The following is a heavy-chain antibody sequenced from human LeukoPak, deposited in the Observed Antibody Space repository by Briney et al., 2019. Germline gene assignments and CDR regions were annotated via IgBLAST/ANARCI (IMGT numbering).Heavy chain of an antibody. V-gene: IGHV3-30*02. Sequence: GGSLRLSCAASGYTFTTYGMHWVRQAPGKGLEGVAFIRYDGTNKYYADSVKGRFTISRDNSQNIVDLQMNSLRAEDTAVYYCARDYDSGTYYINYRGQGTLVTVSS. CDR1: GYTFTTYG. CDR3: ARDYDSGTYYINY. J-gene: IGHJ4*02. D-gene: IGHD3-10*01. CDR2: IRYDGTNK.